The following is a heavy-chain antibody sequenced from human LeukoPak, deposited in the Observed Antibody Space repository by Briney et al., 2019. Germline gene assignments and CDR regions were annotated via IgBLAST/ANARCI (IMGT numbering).Heavy chain of an antibody. V-gene: IGHV3-30-3*01. D-gene: IGHD1-14*01. CDR1: GFTFSSYA. CDR3: ARENTGDY. CDR2: ISYDGSNK. J-gene: IGHJ4*02. Sequence: PAGRSLRLSCAASGFTFSSYAMHWVRQAPGKGLEWVAVISYDGSNKYYADSVKGRFTISRDNAKNSLYLQMNSLRAEDTAVYYCARENTGDYWGQGTLVTVSS.